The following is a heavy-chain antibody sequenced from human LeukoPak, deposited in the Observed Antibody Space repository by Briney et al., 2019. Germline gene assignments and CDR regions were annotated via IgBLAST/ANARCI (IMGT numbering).Heavy chain of an antibody. CDR3: ARDMRGGNSYYFDS. D-gene: IGHD4-23*01. CDR1: GNSINRGFY. CDR2: FYHSVST. Sequence: PSETLSLTCTVSGNSINRGFYWGWSRQPPGKGLEWIGSFYHSVSTYYNPSLKSRVTISVDTSKNQFSLRLSSVTAADTAVYYCARDMRGGNSYYFDSWGQGTLVTVSS. J-gene: IGHJ4*02. V-gene: IGHV4-38-2*02.